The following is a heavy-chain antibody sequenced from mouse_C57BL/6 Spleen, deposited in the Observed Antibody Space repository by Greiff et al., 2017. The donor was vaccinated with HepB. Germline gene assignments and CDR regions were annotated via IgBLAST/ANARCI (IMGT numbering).Heavy chain of an antibody. CDR3: ARDYYYGSSDV. D-gene: IGHD1-1*01. J-gene: IGHJ1*03. CDR1: GYAFSSSW. V-gene: IGHV1-82*01. Sequence: VQGVESGPELVKPGASVKISCKASGYAFSSSWMNWVKQRPGKGLEWIGRIYPGDGDTNYNGKFKGKATLTADKSSSTAYMQLSSLTSEDSAVYFCARDYYYGSSDVWGTGTTVTVSS. CDR2: IYPGDGDT.